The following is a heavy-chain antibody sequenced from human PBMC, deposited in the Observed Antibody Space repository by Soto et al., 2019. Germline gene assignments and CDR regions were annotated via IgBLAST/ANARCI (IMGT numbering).Heavy chain of an antibody. CDR2: INPNSGGT. V-gene: IGHV1-2*02. Sequence: ASVKVSCKASGYTFTGYYMHWVRQALGQGLEWMGWINPNSGGTNYAQKFQGRVTMTRDTSISTAYMELSRLRSDDTAVYYCARVRKGAAAGTYYGMDVWGQGTTVTVSS. J-gene: IGHJ6*02. CDR3: ARVRKGAAAGTYYGMDV. D-gene: IGHD6-13*01. CDR1: GYTFTGYY.